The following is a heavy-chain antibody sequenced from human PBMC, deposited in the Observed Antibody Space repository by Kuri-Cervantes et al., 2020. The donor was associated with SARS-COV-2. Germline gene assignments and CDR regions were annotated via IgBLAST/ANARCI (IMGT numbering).Heavy chain of an antibody. D-gene: IGHD2-15*01. CDR3: ARGYVNCSGGSCYSIHYYYGMDV. V-gene: IGHV3-33*08. J-gene: IGHJ6*02. CDR1: GFTFSSSW. Sequence: GGSLRLSCAASGFTFSSSWMHWVRQAPGKGLEWVAVIWYDGSNKYYADSVKGRFTISRDNSKNTLYLQMNSLRAEDTAVYYCARGYVNCSGGSCYSIHYYYGMDVWGQGTTVTVSS. CDR2: IWYDGSNK.